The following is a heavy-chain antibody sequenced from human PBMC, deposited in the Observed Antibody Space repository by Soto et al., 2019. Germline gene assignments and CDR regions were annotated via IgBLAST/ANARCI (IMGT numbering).Heavy chain of an antibody. J-gene: IGHJ4*02. CDR2: ISGGGTST. D-gene: IGHD4-17*01. Sequence: GGSLRLSCVASGFTFDSYAMNWIRQAPGKGLEWVSVISGGGTSTYYADSVKGRFTVSRDNSKNTLYLQVNSLRAEDTAVYYCAKGYGARNSPFAYWGQGSLVTVYS. CDR3: AKGYGARNSPFAY. V-gene: IGHV3-23*01. CDR1: GFTFDSYA.